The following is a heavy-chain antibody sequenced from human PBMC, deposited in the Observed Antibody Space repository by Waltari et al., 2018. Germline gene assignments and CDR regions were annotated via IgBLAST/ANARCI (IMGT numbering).Heavy chain of an antibody. CDR2: ENRNRVKT. CDR3: ARGPVVRGAKPGSLYYFDY. J-gene: IGHJ4*02. D-gene: IGHD3-10*01. V-gene: IGHV1-8*01. CDR1: GYTFTSYD. Sequence: QVLLVQSGAEVKKPGASVKVSCKASGYTFTSYDINWVRQAPGKGLEWMGWENRNRVKTGYGKKFQGRVNMSKNNSISTGYMERSSRRSEDTAVYYCARGPVVRGAKPGSLYYFDYWGQGTLVTVSS.